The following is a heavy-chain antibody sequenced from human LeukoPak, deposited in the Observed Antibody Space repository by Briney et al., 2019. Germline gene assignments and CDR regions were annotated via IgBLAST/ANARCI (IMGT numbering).Heavy chain of an antibody. CDR1: GFTFSSYS. CDR2: INSISTYI. V-gene: IGHV3-21*01. D-gene: IGHD3-22*01. J-gene: IGHJ3*02. Sequence: GGSLRLSCAASGFTFSSYSMNWVRQAPGKGLEWVSSINSISTYIHYADSVKGRFTISRDNSKNTLYLQMNSLRAEDTAVYYCAKDSSITMIVVVIGEAFDIWGQGTMVTVSS. CDR3: AKDSSITMIVVVIGEAFDI.